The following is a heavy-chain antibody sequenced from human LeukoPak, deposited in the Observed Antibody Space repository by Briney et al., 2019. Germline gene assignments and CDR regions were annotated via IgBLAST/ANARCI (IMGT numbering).Heavy chain of an antibody. J-gene: IGHJ4*02. D-gene: IGHD6-19*01. V-gene: IGHV3-48*03. CDR2: ISSSGSTI. Sequence: GGSLRLSCAASGFTFSSYEMNWVRQAPWKGLEWVSYISSSGSTIYYADSVKGRFTISRDNAKNSLYLQMNSLRAEDTAVYYCARDGSDSSPFDYWGQGTLVTVSS. CDR3: ARDGSDSSPFDY. CDR1: GFTFSSYE.